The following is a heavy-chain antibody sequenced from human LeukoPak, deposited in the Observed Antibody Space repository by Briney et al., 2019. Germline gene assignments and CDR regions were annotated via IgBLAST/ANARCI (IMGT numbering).Heavy chain of an antibody. CDR2: INHSGST. D-gene: IGHD3-22*01. V-gene: IGHV4-34*01. J-gene: IGHJ4*02. Sequence: PSETLSLTCAVNGGSFSGYYWSWIRQPPGKGLEWIGEINHSGSTNYNPSLKSRVTISVDTSKNQFSLKLSSVTAADTAVYYCARGVLTRNSSGYYFSDYWGQGTLVTVSS. CDR3: ARGVLTRNSSGYYFSDY. CDR1: GGSFSGYY.